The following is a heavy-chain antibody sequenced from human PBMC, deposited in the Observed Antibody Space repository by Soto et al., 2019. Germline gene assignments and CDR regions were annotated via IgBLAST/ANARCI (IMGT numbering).Heavy chain of an antibody. Sequence: PSETLSLTCAVYGGSFSGYYWSWIRQPPGKGLEWIGEINHSGSTNYNPSLKSRVTISVDTSKNQFSLKLSSVTATDTAVYYCATSHYDILTGYSDYWGQGTLVTVLL. D-gene: IGHD3-9*01. J-gene: IGHJ4*02. CDR1: GGSFSGYY. CDR2: INHSGST. V-gene: IGHV4-34*01. CDR3: ATSHYDILTGYSDY.